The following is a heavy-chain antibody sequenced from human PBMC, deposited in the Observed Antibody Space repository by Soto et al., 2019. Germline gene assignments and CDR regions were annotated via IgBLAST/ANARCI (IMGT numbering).Heavy chain of an antibody. Sequence: SETLSLTCTVSGDSIKSANYYWTWILHLPGKGLEWIGYIYFSVSTYYKPSLKSRVTISVDTSKNQFSLMLTSVTAADTAVYYCARECCGPFQSPNDYCECWGHQTLLSSSS. V-gene: IGHV4-31*03. CDR2: IYFSVST. CDR3: ARECCGPFQSPNDYCEC. D-gene: IGHD1-1*01. J-gene: IGHJ4*03. CDR1: GDSIKSANYY.